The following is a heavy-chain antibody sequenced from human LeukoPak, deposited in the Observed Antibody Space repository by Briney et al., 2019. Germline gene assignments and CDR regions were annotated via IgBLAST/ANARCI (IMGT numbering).Heavy chain of an antibody. V-gene: IGHV3-30*04. CDR3: ARGDSSGWYPRQNWFDP. CDR2: ITYDGSNK. CDR1: GFTFSTYA. Sequence: GGTLRLSCAASGFTFSTYATHWVSQAPGKGLEWVAVITYDGSNKYYADSVKGRFPNHRHNSKNTLYLQMNSLRAEDTAVYYCARGDSSGWYPRQNWFDPWGQGALVTVSS. J-gene: IGHJ5*02. D-gene: IGHD6-19*01.